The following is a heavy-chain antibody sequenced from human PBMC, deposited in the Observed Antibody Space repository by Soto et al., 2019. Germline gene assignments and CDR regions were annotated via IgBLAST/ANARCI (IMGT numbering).Heavy chain of an antibody. CDR3: ARDLGWWPWDY. CDR2: INAGNGNT. D-gene: IGHD2-15*01. J-gene: IGHJ4*02. CDR1: GYTFTSYA. Sequence: QVQLVQSGAEVKKPGASVKVSCKASGYTFTSYAMHWVRQAPGQRLEWMGWINAGNGNTKYSQKFQXXVTTTRDTSASTAYMELSSLRSADTSVYYCARDLGWWPWDYWGQGTLVTVSS. V-gene: IGHV1-3*01.